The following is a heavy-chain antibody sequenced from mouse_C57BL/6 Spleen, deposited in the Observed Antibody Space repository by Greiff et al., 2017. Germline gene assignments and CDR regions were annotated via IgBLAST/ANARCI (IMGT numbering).Heavy chain of an antibody. J-gene: IGHJ4*01. CDR2: IFPGSGST. CDR1: GSTFTGSW. V-gene: IGHV1-9*01. Sequence: VQLQQSGAELLKPGASVPLSCKAPGSTFTGSWIAWVKPRPGHGLEWIGEIFPGSGSTNYNEKFKGKATFTADTSSNTAYMQRSSQTTEDSAIYYCARSGITTVPNARDYWGQGTAVTVSS. D-gene: IGHD1-1*01. CDR3: ARSGITTVPNARDY.